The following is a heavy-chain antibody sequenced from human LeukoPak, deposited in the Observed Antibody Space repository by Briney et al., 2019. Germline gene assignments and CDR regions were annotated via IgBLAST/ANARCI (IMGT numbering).Heavy chain of an antibody. D-gene: IGHD3-9*01. CDR2: INPNSGGT. CDR3: ARWGPDILTGYYRFDY. Sequence: ASVKVSCKASGYTFTGYYMHWVRQAPGQGLEWMGWINPNSGGTNYAQKFQGRVTMTRDTSISTAYMELSRLRSDGTAVYYCARWGPDILTGYYRFDYWGQGTLVTVSS. J-gene: IGHJ4*02. CDR1: GYTFTGYY. V-gene: IGHV1-2*02.